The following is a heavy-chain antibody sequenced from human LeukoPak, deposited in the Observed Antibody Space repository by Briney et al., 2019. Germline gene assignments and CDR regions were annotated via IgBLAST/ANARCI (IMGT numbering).Heavy chain of an antibody. J-gene: IGHJ5*02. CDR3: ATTIGFDWLFTPNNWFDP. D-gene: IGHD3-9*01. V-gene: IGHV4-38-2*01. CDR1: GYSVSSGYF. Sequence: PSETLSLTCSVSGYSVSSGYFWGWIRQPPGKGLEWIGNIYHSGTTYYNPSLKSRVTISVDTSKNQFSLNLRSVTAADTAIYYCATTIGFDWLFTPNNWFDPWGQGTLVTVSS. CDR2: IYHSGTT.